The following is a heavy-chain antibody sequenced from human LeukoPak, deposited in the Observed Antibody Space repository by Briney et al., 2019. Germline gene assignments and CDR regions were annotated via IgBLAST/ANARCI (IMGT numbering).Heavy chain of an antibody. V-gene: IGHV1-69*06. J-gene: IGHJ4*02. CDR1: GGTFSSYA. D-gene: IGHD3-10*01. CDR3: ATNYYGSGSQGPYYFDY. CDR2: IIPIFGTA. Sequence: ASVKVSCKASGGTFSSYAISWVRQAPGQGLEWMGGIIPIFGTANYAQKFQGRVTITADKSTSTAYMELSSLRSEDTAVYYCATNYYGSGSQGPYYFDYWGQGTLVTVPS.